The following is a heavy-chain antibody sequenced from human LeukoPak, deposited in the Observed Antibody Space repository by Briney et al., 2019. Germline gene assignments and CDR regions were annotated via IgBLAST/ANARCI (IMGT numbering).Heavy chain of an antibody. D-gene: IGHD3-10*01. V-gene: IGHV4-61*08. J-gene: IGHJ4*02. CDR3: ARGLLNYYGSGSYYTQSFDY. Sequence: SETLSLTCTVSGGSVSSGDYYWSWIRQPPGKGPEWIGYIYYSGSTNYNPSLKSRVTISVDTSKNQFSLKLSSVTAADTAVYYCARGLLNYYGSGSYYTQSFDYWGQGTLVTVSS. CDR2: IYYSGST. CDR1: GGSVSSGDYY.